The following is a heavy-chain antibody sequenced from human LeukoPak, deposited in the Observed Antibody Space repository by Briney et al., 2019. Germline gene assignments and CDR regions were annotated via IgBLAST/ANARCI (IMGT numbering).Heavy chain of an antibody. D-gene: IGHD6-19*01. Sequence: SETLSLICTTSGAPISRFYWSWVRQPPGKGLEWIGNIYNGVPTFFNPSLKSRVTLSVDTSKTQFSLQLASVTAADTAVYYCVQTTGWPGFDYCGQGILVTVSS. CDR1: GAPISRFY. CDR3: VQTTGWPGFDY. CDR2: IYNGVPT. V-gene: IGHV4-4*09. J-gene: IGHJ4*02.